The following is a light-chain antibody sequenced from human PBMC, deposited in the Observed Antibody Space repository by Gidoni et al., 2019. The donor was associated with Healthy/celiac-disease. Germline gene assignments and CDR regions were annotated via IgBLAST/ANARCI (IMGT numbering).Light chain of an antibody. CDR2: GAS. CDR1: QSVSSSY. CDR3: QQYGSSPST. Sequence: EIVLTQSPGTLSLSPGERATLSCTSSQSVSSSYLAWYQQKPGQAPRLLSYGASSRAPGIPDRFSGSGSGTDFTLTISRLEPEDFAVYYCQQYGSSPSTFGGGTKVEIK. V-gene: IGKV3-20*01. J-gene: IGKJ4*01.